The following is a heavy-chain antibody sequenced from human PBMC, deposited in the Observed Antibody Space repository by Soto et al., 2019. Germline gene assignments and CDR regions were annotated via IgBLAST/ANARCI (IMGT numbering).Heavy chain of an antibody. Sequence: GASVKVSCKASGYTLTNYVINWVRQSPGQGLEWLGWLSAYNGERRYAQRVQARVIMTTDTSTTTAYMELRGLRSDDTAVYYCSRGTSIPASGDYWGQGSLVTVSS. V-gene: IGHV1-18*01. CDR2: LSAYNGER. D-gene: IGHD6-6*01. J-gene: IGHJ4*01. CDR1: GYTLTNYV. CDR3: SRGTSIPASGDY.